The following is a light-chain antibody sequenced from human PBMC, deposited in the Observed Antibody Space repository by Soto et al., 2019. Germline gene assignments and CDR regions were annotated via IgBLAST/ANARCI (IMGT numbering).Light chain of an antibody. CDR2: EVS. CDR1: SSDVGGYSY. J-gene: IGLJ2*01. V-gene: IGLV2-14*01. Sequence: QSALTQPASVSRSPGQSITISCTGTSSDVGGYSYVSWYQQHPGKTPKLMIYEVSNRPSGVSHRFSGSKSGNTASLTISGLQTEDEADYYCSSFSSITREVFGGGTQLTVL. CDR3: SSFSSITREV.